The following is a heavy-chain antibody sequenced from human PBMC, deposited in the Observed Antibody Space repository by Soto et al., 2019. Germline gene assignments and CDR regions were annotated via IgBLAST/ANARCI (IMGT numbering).Heavy chain of an antibody. CDR3: ARTYSGSLYYFDY. CDR2: IYYSGST. CDR1: GGSISSGGYY. V-gene: IGHV4-31*03. Sequence: SETLSLTCTVSGGSISSGGYYWSWIRQHPGKGLEWIGYIYYSGSTYYNPSLRSRVTISVDTSKNQFSLKLSSVTAADTAVYYCARTYSGSLYYFDYWGQGTLVTVSS. D-gene: IGHD1-26*01. J-gene: IGHJ4*02.